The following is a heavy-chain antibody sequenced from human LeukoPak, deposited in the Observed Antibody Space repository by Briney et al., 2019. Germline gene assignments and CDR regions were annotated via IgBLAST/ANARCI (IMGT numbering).Heavy chain of an antibody. CDR1: GFTFDDYG. D-gene: IGHD2-8*01. Sequence: PGGSVRLSCAASGFTFDDYGMSWVRQAPGKGLEWVSGINWNGGSTGYADSVKGRFTISRDNAKNSLYLQMNSLRAENTALYYCARDPDGMLDYWGQGTLVTVSS. V-gene: IGHV3-20*04. CDR2: INWNGGST. CDR3: ARDPDGMLDY. J-gene: IGHJ4*02.